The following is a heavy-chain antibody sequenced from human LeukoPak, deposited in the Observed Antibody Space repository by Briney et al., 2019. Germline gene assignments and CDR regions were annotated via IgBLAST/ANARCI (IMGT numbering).Heavy chain of an antibody. CDR2: ISAYNGNT. D-gene: IGHD2-21*01. V-gene: IGHV1-18*01. CDR1: GYTFTSYG. J-gene: IGHJ5*02. Sequence: ASVKVSCKASGYTFTSYGIRWVRQAPGQGLEWMGWISAYNGNTNYAQKLQGRVTMTTDTSTSTAYMELRSLRSDDTAVYYCARGDPGILWCKGFDPWGQGTLVTVSS. CDR3: ARGDPGILWCKGFDP.